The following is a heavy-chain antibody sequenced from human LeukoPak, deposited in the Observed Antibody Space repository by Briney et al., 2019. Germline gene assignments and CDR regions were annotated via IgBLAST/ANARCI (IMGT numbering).Heavy chain of an antibody. J-gene: IGHJ6*03. CDR3: AKDRCSNGIGCYFYYMDV. CDR2: INSDGSST. D-gene: IGHD2-8*01. CDR1: GFSFSSYT. V-gene: IGHV3-74*01. Sequence: GGSLRLFCAATGFSFSSYTVNWVRQAPGKGLVWVSRINSDGSSTSYADSVKGRFTISRDNAKNTLYLQMNSLRAEDTAVYYCAKDRCSNGIGCYFYYMDVWGKGTTVTISS.